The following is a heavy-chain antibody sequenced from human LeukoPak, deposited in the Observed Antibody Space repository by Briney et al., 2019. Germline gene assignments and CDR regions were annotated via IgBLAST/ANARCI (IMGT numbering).Heavy chain of an antibody. Sequence: ASVKVSCKASGYTFTSYGISWVRQAPGQGLEWMGWISAYNGNTNYAQKLQGRVTMTTDTSTSTAHMELRSLRSDDTAVYYCARDSSAIPALDYWGQGTLVTVSS. CDR2: ISAYNGNT. V-gene: IGHV1-18*01. D-gene: IGHD2-2*02. J-gene: IGHJ4*02. CDR3: ARDSSAIPALDY. CDR1: GYTFTSYG.